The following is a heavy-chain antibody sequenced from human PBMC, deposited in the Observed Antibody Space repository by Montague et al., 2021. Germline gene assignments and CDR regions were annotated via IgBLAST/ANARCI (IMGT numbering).Heavy chain of an antibody. D-gene: IGHD3-10*01. CDR2: VYKRGDT. Sequence: SETLSLTCSVSGDSISSYEYYWTWIRQPAGRGLEWIGRVYKRGDTNTNPSLRSRLTLSVDTSKKHFSLTLTSVTAAATAVYFCAGDSPVVEAWVGEHKGAFDIWGQGTMVTVSS. CDR1: GDSISSYEYY. CDR3: AGDSPVVEAWVGEHKGAFDI. J-gene: IGHJ3*02. V-gene: IGHV4-4*07.